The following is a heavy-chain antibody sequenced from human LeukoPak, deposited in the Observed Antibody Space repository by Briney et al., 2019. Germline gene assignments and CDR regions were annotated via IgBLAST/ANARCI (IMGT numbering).Heavy chain of an antibody. CDR1: GGSISSYY. J-gene: IGHJ5*02. D-gene: IGHD3-10*01. V-gene: IGHV4-59*01. CDR2: IYYSGST. CDR3: ARSGGSVAMVRGVIDGWFDP. Sequence: SETLSLTCTVSGGSISSYYWSWIRQPPGKGLEWIGYIYYSGSTNYNPSLKSRVTISVDTSKNQFSLELSSVTAADTAVYYCARSGGSVAMVRGVIDGWFDPWGQGTLVTVSS.